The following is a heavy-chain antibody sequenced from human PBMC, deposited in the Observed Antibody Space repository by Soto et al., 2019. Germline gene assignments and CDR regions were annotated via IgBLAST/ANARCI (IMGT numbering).Heavy chain of an antibody. CDR3: ARLVITIFGVVISSYFHY. CDR1: GGSLSTSTHY. CDR2: IYYSGST. J-gene: IGHJ4*02. Sequence: SQALCRPCTVSGGSLSTSTHYWGWIRQPPGKGLEWVGGIYYSGSTYYNPSLKSRVTISVDTSKNQFSLKLSSVTAADTAVYYCARLVITIFGVVISSYFHYWGQGTLVTVS. V-gene: IGHV4-39*01. D-gene: IGHD3-3*01.